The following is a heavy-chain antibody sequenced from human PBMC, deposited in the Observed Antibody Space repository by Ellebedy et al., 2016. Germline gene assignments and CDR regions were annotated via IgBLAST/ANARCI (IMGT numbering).Heavy chain of an antibody. D-gene: IGHD2-2*01. J-gene: IGHJ4*02. CDR2: ISYSGST. CDR1: GDSISSSSYY. Sequence: SETLSLTCTVSGDSISSSSYYWGWIRQPPGKGLEWIGSISYSGSTYYNPSLKSRVTMSVDTSKIQFSLKLISVTAADTAVYYCVKLNQQLPRVWGQGTLVTVSS. V-gene: IGHV4-39*07. CDR3: VKLNQQLPRV.